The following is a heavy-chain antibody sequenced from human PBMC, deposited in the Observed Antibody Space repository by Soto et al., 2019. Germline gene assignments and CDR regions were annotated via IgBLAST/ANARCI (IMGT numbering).Heavy chain of an antibody. CDR3: ARELPQPQGRNMDV. Sequence: SETLRFTCTLKAGSMTSGDQYKPWIRHRPGEGLEWFGYINHRGSLYYNPSLKSRVSMSVDTSKNQFSLNLSSVTAAYTSVYYRARELPQPQGRNMDVWGQGTTVTVSS. J-gene: IGHJ6*01. CDR2: INHRGSL. V-gene: IGHV4-31*03. D-gene: IGHD3-10*01. CDR1: AGSMTSGDQY.